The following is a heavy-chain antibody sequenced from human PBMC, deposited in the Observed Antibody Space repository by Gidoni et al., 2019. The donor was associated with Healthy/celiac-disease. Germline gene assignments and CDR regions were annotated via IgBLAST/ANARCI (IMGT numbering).Heavy chain of an antibody. CDR3: ARQTAYAVAGTFDY. CDR1: GGSISSSSYY. CDR2: IYYSGST. D-gene: IGHD6-19*01. J-gene: IGHJ4*02. Sequence: QLQLQESGPGLVKPSETLSLTCTVSGGSISSSSYYWGWIRQPPGKGLEWIGSIYYSGSTYYNPSLKSRVTISVDTSKNQFSLKLSSVTAADTAVYYCARQTAYAVAGTFDYWGQGTLVTVSS. V-gene: IGHV4-39*01.